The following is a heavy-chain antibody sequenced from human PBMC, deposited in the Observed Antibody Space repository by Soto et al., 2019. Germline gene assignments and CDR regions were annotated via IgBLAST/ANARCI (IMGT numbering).Heavy chain of an antibody. Sequence: QVQLVESGGGVVQPGGSLRLSCEASGFNFSSYGIHWVRQAPGKGLEWGAIIWNDGSNEYYADSVKGRFTISRDNSKNTVYLQVSKPRAEDTAVHFCAIDQTDSGGYSDSWGQGTLVTVSS. CDR2: IWNDGSNE. J-gene: IGHJ4*02. CDR1: GFNFSSYG. V-gene: IGHV3-33*01. CDR3: AIDQTDSGGYSDS. D-gene: IGHD3-22*01.